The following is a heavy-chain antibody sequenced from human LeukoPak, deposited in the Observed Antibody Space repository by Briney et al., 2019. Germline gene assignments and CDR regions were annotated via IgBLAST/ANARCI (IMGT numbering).Heavy chain of an antibody. D-gene: IGHD3-3*01. CDR1: GFTFSSYA. CDR3: AKDQRGGVARITIFGVVNDNWFDP. Sequence: GGSLRLSCAASGFTFSSYAMSWVRQAPGKGLEWVSAISGSGGSTYYADSVKGRFTISRDNSKNTQYLQMNSLRAEDTAVYYCAKDQRGGVARITIFGVVNDNWFDPWGQGTLVTVSS. CDR2: ISGSGGST. J-gene: IGHJ5*02. V-gene: IGHV3-23*01.